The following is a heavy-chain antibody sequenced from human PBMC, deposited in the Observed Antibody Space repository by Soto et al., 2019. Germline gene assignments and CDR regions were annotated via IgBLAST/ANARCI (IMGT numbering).Heavy chain of an antibody. V-gene: IGHV3-48*01. Sequence: EVQLVESGGGLVQPGGSLRLSCAASGFTFSSYSMNWVRQAPGKGLEWVSYISSSSSTIYYADSVKGRFTISRDNAKKSLYLQMNSLRAEDTAVYYCARENPEDYFDYWGQGTLVTVSS. J-gene: IGHJ4*02. D-gene: IGHD2-15*01. CDR3: ARENPEDYFDY. CDR1: GFTFSSYS. CDR2: ISSSSSTI.